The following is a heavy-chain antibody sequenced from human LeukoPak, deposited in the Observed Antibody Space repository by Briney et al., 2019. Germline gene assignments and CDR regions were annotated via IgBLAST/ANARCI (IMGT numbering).Heavy chain of an antibody. CDR1: GYTFTSYG. CDR2: ISAYNGNT. CDR3: ARGSYCSGGSCYETVNWFDP. Sequence: ASVKVSCKASGYTFTSYGISWVRQAPGQGLEWMGWISAYNGNTNYAQKLQGRVTMTTDTSTSTAYMELRSLRSDDTAVYYCARGSYCSGGSCYETVNWFDPWGQGTLVTVSS. V-gene: IGHV1-18*01. D-gene: IGHD2-15*01. J-gene: IGHJ5*02.